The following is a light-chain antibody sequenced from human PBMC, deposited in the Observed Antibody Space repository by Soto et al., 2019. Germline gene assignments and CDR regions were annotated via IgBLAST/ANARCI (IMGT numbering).Light chain of an antibody. CDR1: QSVSSS. CDR2: GAS. CDR3: QQYGSSPPIT. J-gene: IGKJ5*01. V-gene: IGKV3-20*01. Sequence: IVLTQSPGTLSLSPGDRATLSCRASQSVSSSLAWYQQKPGQSPRLLIYGASRRATDIPDRFSGGGSGTDFTLTISRLEPEDFAVYYCQQYGSSPPITFGQGTRLEIK.